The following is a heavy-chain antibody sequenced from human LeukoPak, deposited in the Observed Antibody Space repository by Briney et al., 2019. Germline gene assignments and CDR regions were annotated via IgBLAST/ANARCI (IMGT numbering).Heavy chain of an antibody. J-gene: IGHJ5*02. D-gene: IGHD2-2*01. CDR3: ARDEGSDCSSTSCYLVWYNWFDP. V-gene: IGHV1-2*02. Sequence: GASVKVSCKTSGYTFTGYYIHWVRQAPGQGLEWMGWINPNSGGTNYAQKFQGRVTMTRDTSISTAYMELSRLRSDDTAVYYCARDEGSDCSSTSCYLVWYNWFDPWGQGTLVTVSS. CDR2: INPNSGGT. CDR1: GYTFTGYY.